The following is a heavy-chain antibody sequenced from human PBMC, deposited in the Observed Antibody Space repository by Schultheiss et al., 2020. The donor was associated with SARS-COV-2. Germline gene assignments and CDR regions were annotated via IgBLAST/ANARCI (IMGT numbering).Heavy chain of an antibody. J-gene: IGHJ4*02. CDR2: ISGSGGST. D-gene: IGHD4-17*01. CDR1: GFTFSSYA. CDR3: ARGGTVIYSHFDY. Sequence: GGSLRLSCAASGFTFSSYAMSWVRQAPGKGLEWVSAISGSGGSTYYADSVKGRFTISRDNSKNTLYLQMNSLRAEDTAVYYCARGGTVIYSHFDYWGQGTLVTVSS. V-gene: IGHV3-23*01.